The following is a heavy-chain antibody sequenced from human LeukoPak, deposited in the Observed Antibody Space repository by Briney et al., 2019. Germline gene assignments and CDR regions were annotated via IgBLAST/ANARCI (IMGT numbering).Heavy chain of an antibody. D-gene: IGHD4-17*01. CDR1: GYTFTNYG. CDR2: ISPYNGKT. J-gene: IGHJ4*02. CDR3: ARGDDYGDYWGLY. V-gene: IGHV1-18*01. Sequence: ASVKVSCKASGYTFTNYGISCVRQAPGQGLEWMGWISPYNGKTNYAQKLQGRVTMTTDTSTSTAYMELRSLISDDPAVYYCARGDDYGDYWGLYWGQGTLVTVSS.